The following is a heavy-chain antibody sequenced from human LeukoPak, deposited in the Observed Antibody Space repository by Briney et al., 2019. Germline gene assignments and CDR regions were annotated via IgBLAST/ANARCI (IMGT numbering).Heavy chain of an antibody. Sequence: SETLSLTCAVSGGSISSSNWWSWVRQPPGKGLEWIGDIFYDGTTNFNPSLKSRLTLSTDKSKNQFSLKLSSVTAADTAVYYCARLGLYDARGYYYVWGQGTLVTVSS. CDR3: ARLGLYDARGYYYV. V-gene: IGHV4-4*02. D-gene: IGHD3-22*01. CDR2: IFYDGTT. CDR1: GGSISSSNW. J-gene: IGHJ1*01.